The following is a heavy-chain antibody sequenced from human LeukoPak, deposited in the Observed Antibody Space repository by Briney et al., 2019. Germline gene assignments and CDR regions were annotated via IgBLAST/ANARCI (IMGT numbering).Heavy chain of an antibody. CDR2: INQSGST. Sequence: PSQTLSLTCAVYGGSFSGYYWSWIRQPPGKGLEWIGEINQSGSTNYNPSLKSRVTISVDTSKNQFSLKLSSVTAADTAVYYCARGRYTLIWLQYYYYGMDVWGQGTTVTVSS. J-gene: IGHJ6*02. CDR3: ARGRYTLIWLQYYYYGMDV. V-gene: IGHV4-34*01. D-gene: IGHD5-18*01. CDR1: GGSFSGYY.